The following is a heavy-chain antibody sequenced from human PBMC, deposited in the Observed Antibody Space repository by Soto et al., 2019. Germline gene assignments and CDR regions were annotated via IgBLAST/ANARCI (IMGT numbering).Heavy chain of an antibody. CDR1: GGSISSGDYY. J-gene: IGHJ6*02. D-gene: IGHD2-15*01. Sequence: SETLSLTCTVSGGSISSGDYYWSWIRQPPGKGLEWIGYIYYSGSTYYNPSLKSRVTISVDTSKNQSSLKLSSVTAADTAVYYCARVVVAASYYYYGMDVWGQGTTVTVSS. CDR2: IYYSGST. CDR3: ARVVVAASYYYYGMDV. V-gene: IGHV4-30-4*01.